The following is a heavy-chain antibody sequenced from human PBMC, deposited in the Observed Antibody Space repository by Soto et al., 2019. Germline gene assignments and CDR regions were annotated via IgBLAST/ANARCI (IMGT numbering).Heavy chain of an antibody. CDR2: ISSSSSYI. D-gene: IGHD3-3*01. CDR1: GFTFSSYS. V-gene: IGHV3-21*01. J-gene: IGHJ6*03. Sequence: EVQLVESGGGLVKPGGSLRLSCAASGFTFSSYSMNWVRQPPGKGLERVSSISSSSSYICYADSVKGRFTISRDNAKKSLYLEMNRLRAEDTAVYYCARDYHGSYDFLLGSMEVWVKWTTVTLSS. CDR3: ARDYHGSYDFLLGSMEV.